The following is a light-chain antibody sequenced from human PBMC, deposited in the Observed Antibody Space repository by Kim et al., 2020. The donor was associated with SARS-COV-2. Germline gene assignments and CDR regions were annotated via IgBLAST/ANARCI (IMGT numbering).Light chain of an antibody. J-gene: IGKJ4*01. Sequence: EIVLTQSPGTLSLSPGERATLSCRASQSVSSSYLAWYQQKPGQAPRLLMYGASTRATGIPDRFSGSGSGTDFTLTISRLEPEDLAVYYCHQYGSSPFTFGGGTKVDIK. CDR3: HQYGSSPFT. V-gene: IGKV3-20*01. CDR2: GAS. CDR1: QSVSSSY.